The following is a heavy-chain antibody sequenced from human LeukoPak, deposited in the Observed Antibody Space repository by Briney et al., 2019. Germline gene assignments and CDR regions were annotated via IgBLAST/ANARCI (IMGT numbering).Heavy chain of an antibody. J-gene: IGHJ4*02. CDR2: IYTSGST. D-gene: IGHD6-19*01. Sequence: SETLSLTCTVSGGSISSYYWSWIRQPPGKGLEWIGYIYTSGSTNYNPSLKSRVTISVDTSKNQFSLKLTSVTAADTAVYYCARLKYDGGWYGPDYWGQGTLVTVSS. V-gene: IGHV4-4*09. CDR3: ARLKYDGGWYGPDY. CDR1: GGSISSYY.